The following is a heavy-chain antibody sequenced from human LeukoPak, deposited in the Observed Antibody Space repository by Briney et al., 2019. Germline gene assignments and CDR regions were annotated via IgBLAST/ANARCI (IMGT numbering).Heavy chain of an antibody. Sequence: GGSLRLSCAASGFTFSSYAMSWVRQAPGKGLEWVSAISGSGGSTYYADSVKGRFTISRDNSKNTLYLQMNSLRAEDTAVYYCAKVEDIVVVPAAMSGTFWGQGTLVTVS. CDR1: GFTFSSYA. CDR2: ISGSGGST. D-gene: IGHD2-2*01. V-gene: IGHV3-23*01. CDR3: AKVEDIVVVPAAMSGTF. J-gene: IGHJ4*02.